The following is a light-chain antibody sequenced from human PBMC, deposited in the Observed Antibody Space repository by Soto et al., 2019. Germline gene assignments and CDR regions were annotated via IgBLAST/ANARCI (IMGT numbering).Light chain of an antibody. CDR1: QSVSRN. CDR2: GAS. V-gene: IGKV3-15*01. J-gene: IGKJ2*01. Sequence: EIVMTQSLATLSVSPGERATLSCRASQSVSRNLAWYQQKPGQAPRLLIYGASTRATGIPARFSGSGSGTEFTLTISSLQSEDFAVYYCQQYSNWPPTYTFGQGTKLEI. CDR3: QQYSNWPPTYT.